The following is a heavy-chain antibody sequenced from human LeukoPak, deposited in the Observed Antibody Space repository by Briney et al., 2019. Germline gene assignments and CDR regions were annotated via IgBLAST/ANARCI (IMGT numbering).Heavy chain of an antibody. CDR3: ARDKSYDWLSCWFDP. CDR2: IYYSGST. V-gene: IGHV4-39*07. D-gene: IGHD3-9*01. CDR1: GGFITSSNSH. J-gene: IGHJ5*02. Sequence: PSETLSLTCTVSGGFITSSNSHWGWIRQPPGKGLEWIGSIYYSGSTYYNPSLKSRVTISVDTSKNQFSLKLSSVTAADTAVYYCARDKSYDWLSCWFDPWGQGTLVTVSS.